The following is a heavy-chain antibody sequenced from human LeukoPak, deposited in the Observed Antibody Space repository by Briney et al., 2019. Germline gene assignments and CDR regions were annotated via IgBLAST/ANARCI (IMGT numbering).Heavy chain of an antibody. Sequence: GGSLRLSCAASGFTFSDYYMSWIRQAPGKGLEWISYISSSGSTIYYADSVKGRFTISRDNAKNSLYLQMNSLRAEDTAVYYCARAPRFRLVGVPKGPFDPWGQGTLVTVSS. J-gene: IGHJ5*02. CDR2: ISSSGSTI. CDR1: GFTFSDYY. D-gene: IGHD1-26*01. V-gene: IGHV3-11*01. CDR3: ARAPRFRLVGVPKGPFDP.